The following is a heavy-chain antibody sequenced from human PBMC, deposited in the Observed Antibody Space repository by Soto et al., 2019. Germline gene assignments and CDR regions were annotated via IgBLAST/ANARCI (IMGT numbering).Heavy chain of an antibody. CDR1: GFTFSSYA. Sequence: QVQLVESGGGVVQPGRSLRLSCAASGFTFSSYAMHWVRQAPGKGLEWVAVISYDGSNKYYADSVKGRFTISRDNSKNTLYLHMISLRAEDTAVYYCASVLLVGASYYGMDVWGQGTTVTVFS. V-gene: IGHV3-30-3*01. CDR2: ISYDGSNK. D-gene: IGHD1-26*01. CDR3: ASVLLVGASYYGMDV. J-gene: IGHJ6*02.